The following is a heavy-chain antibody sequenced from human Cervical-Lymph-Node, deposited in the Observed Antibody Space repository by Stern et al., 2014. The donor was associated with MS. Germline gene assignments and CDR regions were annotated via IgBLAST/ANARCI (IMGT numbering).Heavy chain of an antibody. CDR1: GFTFSGST. CDR3: TRLSYSGYDPDDN. CDR2: ISIKAMSYAT. V-gene: IGHV3-73*01. J-gene: IGHJ4*02. Sequence: EVQLVESGGGLVQPGGYLKLSCAASGFTFSGSTIHWVRQASGKGLEWVGRISIKAMSYATAYAASVRGRFTISRDDSKNTAYLQLNSLKTEDTAMYYCTRLSYSGYDPDDNWGQGTLVTVSS. D-gene: IGHD5-12*01.